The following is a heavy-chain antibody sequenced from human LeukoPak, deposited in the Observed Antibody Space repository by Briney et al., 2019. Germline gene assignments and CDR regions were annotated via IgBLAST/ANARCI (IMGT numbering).Heavy chain of an antibody. Sequence: GGSLRLSCAASGFTFSSSDMHWVRRATGKGLEWVSTISTAGDPYYPGSVKGRFTISRENAKNSLYLQMNSLRAGDTAVYYCARGSGSSSWYSLDCWGQGTLVTVSS. J-gene: IGHJ4*02. CDR2: ISTAGDP. CDR3: ARGSGSSSWYSLDC. CDR1: GFTFSSSD. D-gene: IGHD6-13*01. V-gene: IGHV3-13*05.